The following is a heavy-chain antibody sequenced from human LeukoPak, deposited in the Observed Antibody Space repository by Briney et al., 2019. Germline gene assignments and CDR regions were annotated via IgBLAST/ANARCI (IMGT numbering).Heavy chain of an antibody. CDR3: ASHKYPVQAFNV. Sequence: SETLSLTCAVYGGSFNDYYWSWIHQSPGTGLEWIGEIHHSGSTNYNSSLESRVTMSIDTSNNQFSLKLTSVTAADTAVYYCASHKYPVQAFNVWGQGTMVTVSS. CDR1: GGSFNDYY. J-gene: IGHJ3*01. D-gene: IGHD2-2*02. CDR2: IHHSGST. V-gene: IGHV4-34*01.